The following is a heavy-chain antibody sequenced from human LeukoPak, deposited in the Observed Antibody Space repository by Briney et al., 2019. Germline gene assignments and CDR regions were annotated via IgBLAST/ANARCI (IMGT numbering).Heavy chain of an antibody. J-gene: IGHJ5*02. V-gene: IGHV3-7*04. Sequence: GGSLRLSCVASGFTFKNYWTTWVRRAPGKGLEWVANIKQDGSEKYYVDSVKGRFTISRDNAKNTLYLQMNSLRAEDTAVYYCARGAYSSSWYWFDPWGQGTLVTVSS. CDR2: IKQDGSEK. CDR3: ARGAYSSSWYWFDP. D-gene: IGHD6-13*01. CDR1: GFTFKNYW.